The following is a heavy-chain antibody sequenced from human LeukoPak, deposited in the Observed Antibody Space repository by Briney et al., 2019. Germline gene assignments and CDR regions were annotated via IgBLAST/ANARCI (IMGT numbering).Heavy chain of an antibody. CDR2: IYYSGST. D-gene: IGHD3-3*01. CDR1: GGSISSYY. Sequence: SETLSLTCTVSGGSISSYYWSWIRQPPGKGLEWIGYIYYSGSTNYNPSLKSRVTISVDTSKNQFSLKLSSVTAADTAVYYCARARESIFGVVPFDHWGQGTLVTVSS. CDR3: ARARESIFGVVPFDH. V-gene: IGHV4-59*01. J-gene: IGHJ4*02.